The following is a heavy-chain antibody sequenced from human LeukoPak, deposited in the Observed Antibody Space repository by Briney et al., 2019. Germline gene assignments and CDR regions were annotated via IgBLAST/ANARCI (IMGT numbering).Heavy chain of an antibody. CDR3: ARHTLTSYGSSPFVGY. CDR1: GGSFSGYY. D-gene: IGHD5-18*01. J-gene: IGHJ4*02. CDR2: INHSGST. V-gene: IGHV4-34*01. Sequence: PSETLSLTCAVYGGSFSGYYWSWIRQPPGKGLEWIGEINHSGSTNYNPSLKSRVTISVDTSKNQFSLKLSSVTAADTAVYYCARHTLTSYGSSPFVGYGGQGTLVTVSS.